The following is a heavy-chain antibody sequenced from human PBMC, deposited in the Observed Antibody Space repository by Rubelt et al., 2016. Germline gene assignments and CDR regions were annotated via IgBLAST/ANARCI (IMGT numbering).Heavy chain of an antibody. CDR2: IYYSGST. Sequence: QLQLQESGPGLVKPSETLSLTCTVSGGSISSSSYYWGWIRQPPGKGLEWIGNIYYSGSTYYNPSLNSRVTISVDTSKNQFSLKLSSVTAADTAVYYCARHVLIAARRSGGDFDYWGQGTLVTVSS. CDR1: GGSISSSSYY. D-gene: IGHD6-6*01. V-gene: IGHV4-39*01. CDR3: ARHVLIAARRSGGDFDY. J-gene: IGHJ4*02.